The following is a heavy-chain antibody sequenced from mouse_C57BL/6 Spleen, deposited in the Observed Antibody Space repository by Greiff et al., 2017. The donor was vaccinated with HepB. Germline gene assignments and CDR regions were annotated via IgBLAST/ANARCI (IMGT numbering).Heavy chain of an antibody. V-gene: IGHV5-6*01. CDR1: GFTFSSYG. CDR2: ISSGGSYT. Sequence: EVKLVESGGDLVKPGGSLKLSCAASGFTFSSYGMSWVRQTPDKRLEWVATISSGGSYTYYPDSVKGRFTISRDNAKNTLYLQMSSLKSEDTAMYYCARIRDSSGSWFAYWGQGTLVTVSA. CDR3: ARIRDSSGSWFAY. D-gene: IGHD3-2*02. J-gene: IGHJ3*01.